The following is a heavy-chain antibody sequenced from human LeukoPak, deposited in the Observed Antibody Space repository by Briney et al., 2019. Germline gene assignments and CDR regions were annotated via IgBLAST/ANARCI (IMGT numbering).Heavy chain of an antibody. CDR2: VDPSYSYT. V-gene: IGHV5-10-1*01. CDR1: GYSFPSYL. Sequence: GESLRISCQGSGYSFPSYLITWVRQMPGKGLGWMGRVDPSYSYTHYSPSFQAHDTISADKSIRTAYLQWSSLQASDTAMYYCARSYSGYDYLDYWGQGTLVTVSS. CDR3: ARSYSGYDYLDY. D-gene: IGHD5-12*01. J-gene: IGHJ4*02.